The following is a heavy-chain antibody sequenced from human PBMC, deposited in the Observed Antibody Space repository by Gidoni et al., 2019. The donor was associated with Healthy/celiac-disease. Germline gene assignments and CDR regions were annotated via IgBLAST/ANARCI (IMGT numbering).Heavy chain of an antibody. CDR1: GGSYSSDTFY. D-gene: IGHD3-22*01. CDR2: IYYSGST. Sequence: QVQLQESGPGLVKPAQTLSSTCTVSGGSYSSDTFYWRWIRPPPVKGLEWIGYIYYSGSTSYNPSLKSRVTISVHTSRNQFSLKLNSVTAADTAVYDCASFKWGYDSRSYYYVFDYWGQGTLVTVSS. V-gene: IGHV4-30-4*01. J-gene: IGHJ4*02. CDR3: ASFKWGYDSRSYYYVFDY.